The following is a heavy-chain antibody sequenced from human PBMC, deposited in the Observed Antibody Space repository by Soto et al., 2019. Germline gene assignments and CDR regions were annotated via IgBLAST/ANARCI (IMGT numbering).Heavy chain of an antibody. CDR1: GGSISSGGYY. D-gene: IGHD5-18*01. CDR3: AREKGYTAMVQGGELRLGAFDI. J-gene: IGHJ3*02. CDR2: IYYSGST. V-gene: IGHV4-31*03. Sequence: QVQLQESGPGLVKPSQTLSLTCTVSGGSISSGGYYWSWIRQHPGKGLEWIGYIYYSGSTYYNPSLKSRVTISVYTSKNQFSLKLSSVTAADTAVYYCAREKGYTAMVQGGELRLGAFDIWGQGTMVTVSS.